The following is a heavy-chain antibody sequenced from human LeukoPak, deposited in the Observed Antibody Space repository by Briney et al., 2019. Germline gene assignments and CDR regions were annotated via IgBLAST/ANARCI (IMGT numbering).Heavy chain of an antibody. CDR3: ARLDRSGYRYYYYYMDV. CDR1: GGSFSGYY. V-gene: IGHV4-34*01. CDR2: INHSGST. D-gene: IGHD3-3*01. Sequence: SETLSLTCAVYGGSFSGYYWSWIRQPPGKGLEWIGEINHSGSTNYNPSLESRVTISVDTSKNQFSLKLSSVTAADTAVYYCARLDRSGYRYYYYYMDVWGKGTTVTVSS. J-gene: IGHJ6*03.